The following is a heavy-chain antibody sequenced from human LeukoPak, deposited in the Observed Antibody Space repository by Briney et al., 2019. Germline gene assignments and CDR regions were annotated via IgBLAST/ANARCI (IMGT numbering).Heavy chain of an antibody. V-gene: IGHV4-4*07. J-gene: IGHJ4*02. Sequence: TSETLSLTCTVSGGSISSYYWSWIRQPAGKGLEWIGRIYTSGSTNYNPSLNSRVTMSVDTSKNQFSLKLSSVTAADTAVYYCARAGIAVAGNLGADFDYWGQGTLVTVSS. D-gene: IGHD6-19*01. CDR2: IYTSGST. CDR3: ARAGIAVAGNLGADFDY. CDR1: GGSISSYY.